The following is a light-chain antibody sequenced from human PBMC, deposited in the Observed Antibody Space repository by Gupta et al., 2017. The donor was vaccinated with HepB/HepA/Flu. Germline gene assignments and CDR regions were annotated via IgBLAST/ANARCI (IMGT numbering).Light chain of an antibody. CDR2: KDS. CDR3: QSADSSGTYVV. V-gene: IGLV3-25*03. Sequence: SYELTQPPSVSVSPGQTARTTSSGDALPKQYAYWYQQKPGQAPVLVIYKDSERPSGIPERFSGSSSGTTVTLTISGVQAEDEADYYCQSADSSGTYVVFGGGTKLTVL. J-gene: IGLJ2*01. CDR1: ALPKQY.